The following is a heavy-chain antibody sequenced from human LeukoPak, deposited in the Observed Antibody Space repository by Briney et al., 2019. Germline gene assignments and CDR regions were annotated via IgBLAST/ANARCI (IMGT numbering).Heavy chain of an antibody. J-gene: IGHJ4*02. CDR2: ISYEGSNQ. Sequence: GRSLRLACAATGFTFSSHAMHWARQAPGKGLEWVAVISYEGSNQYYADSVRGRFTISRDNSRNTLFLQMNSLRDEDTALYYCARDYRVGCTSDDCYPIDYWGQGTLVTVSS. CDR3: ARDYRVGCTSDDCYPIDY. V-gene: IGHV3-30*01. D-gene: IGHD2-21*02. CDR1: GFTFSSHA.